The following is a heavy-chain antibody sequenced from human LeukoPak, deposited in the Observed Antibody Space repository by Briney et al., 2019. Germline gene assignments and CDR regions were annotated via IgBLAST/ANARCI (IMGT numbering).Heavy chain of an antibody. Sequence: GESLKISCKGSGYSFTSYWIGWVRQMPGKGLEWMGIIYPGDSDTRYSPSFQAQVTISADKSISTAYLQWSSLKASDTAMYYCARLVSIVGDFDAFDIWGQGTMVTVSS. D-gene: IGHD1-26*01. J-gene: IGHJ3*02. V-gene: IGHV5-51*01. CDR3: ARLVSIVGDFDAFDI. CDR2: IYPGDSDT. CDR1: GYSFTSYW.